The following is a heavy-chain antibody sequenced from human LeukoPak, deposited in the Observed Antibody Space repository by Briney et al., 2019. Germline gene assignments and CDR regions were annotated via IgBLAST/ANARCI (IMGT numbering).Heavy chain of an antibody. CDR3: ARDLRESTERLNWFDP. D-gene: IGHD3-16*01. V-gene: IGHV3-21*01. Sequence: GGSLRLSCAASGFTFSSYSMNWVRQAPGKGLEWVSSISSSSSYIYYAGSVKGRFTISRDNAKNSLYLQMNSLRAEDTAVYYCARDLRESTERLNWFDPWGQGTLVTVSS. J-gene: IGHJ5*02. CDR1: GFTFSSYS. CDR2: ISSSSSYI.